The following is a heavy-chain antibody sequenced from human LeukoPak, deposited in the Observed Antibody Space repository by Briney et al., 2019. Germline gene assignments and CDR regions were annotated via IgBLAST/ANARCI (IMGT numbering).Heavy chain of an antibody. Sequence: GGSLRLSCAASGFTFSNHWMHWVRQVPGKGPVWVSRVDGGGSSTSYADSVKGRFSISRDNAKNSLYLQMNSLRAEDTAVYYCARARSSSWYGDAFDIWGQGTMVTVSS. D-gene: IGHD6-13*01. CDR1: GFTFSNHW. J-gene: IGHJ3*02. V-gene: IGHV3-74*01. CDR2: VDGGGSST. CDR3: ARARSSSWYGDAFDI.